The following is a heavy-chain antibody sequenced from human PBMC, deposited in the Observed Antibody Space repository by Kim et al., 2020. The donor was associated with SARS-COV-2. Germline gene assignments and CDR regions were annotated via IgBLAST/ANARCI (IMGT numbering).Heavy chain of an antibody. CDR2: IYAGDSDT. V-gene: IGHV5-51*01. D-gene: IGHD6-13*01. J-gene: IGHJ5*02. CDR3: ARLDEGYSALWRRGRFDP. Sequence: GESLKISCKGSGYSFTSYWIGWVRQMPGKGLEWMGIIYAGDSDTRYSPSFQGQVTISVDKSISTAYLQWSSLKTSDSAMYYCARLDEGYSALWRRGRFDPWGQGVLVTVSS. CDR1: GYSFTSYW.